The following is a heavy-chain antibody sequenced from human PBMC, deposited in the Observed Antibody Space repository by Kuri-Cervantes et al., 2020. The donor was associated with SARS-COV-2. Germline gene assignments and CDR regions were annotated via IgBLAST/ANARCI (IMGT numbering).Heavy chain of an antibody. J-gene: IGHJ4*02. D-gene: IGHD6-13*01. V-gene: IGHV3-7*03. CDR1: GFTFSSYW. Sequence: GESLKISCAASGFTFSSYWMSWVRQAPGKGLEWVANIKQDGSEKYYVDSVKGRFTISRDNSKNTLYLQMNSLRAEDTAVYYCAKMQQLVLLDYWGQGTLVTVSS. CDR3: AKMQQLVLLDY. CDR2: IKQDGSEK.